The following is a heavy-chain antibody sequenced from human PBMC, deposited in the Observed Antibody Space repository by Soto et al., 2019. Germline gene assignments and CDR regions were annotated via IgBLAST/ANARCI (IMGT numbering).Heavy chain of an antibody. CDR1: GGSISSYY. D-gene: IGHD7-27*01. CDR3: ARAQTGEIGAFDI. CDR2: IYYSGST. J-gene: IGHJ3*02. V-gene: IGHV4-59*01. Sequence: SETLSLTCTVSGGSISSYYWSWIRQPPGKGLEWIGYIYYSGSTNYNPSHKSRVTISVDTSKNQFSLKLSSVTAADTAVYYCARAQTGEIGAFDIWGQGTMVTVSS.